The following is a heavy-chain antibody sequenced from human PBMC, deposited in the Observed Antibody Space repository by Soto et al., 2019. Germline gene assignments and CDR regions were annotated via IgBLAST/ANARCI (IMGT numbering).Heavy chain of an antibody. V-gene: IGHV4-34*01. J-gene: IGHJ4*02. Sequence: SETLSLTCAVYGGSFSGYYWSWIRQPPGKGLEWIGEINHSGSTNYNPSLKSRVTISVDTSKNQFSLKLSSVTAADTAVYYCARGPHYDFWSGPSDYWGQGTLVTVSS. CDR1: GGSFSGYY. CDR3: ARGPHYDFWSGPSDY. CDR2: INHSGST. D-gene: IGHD3-3*01.